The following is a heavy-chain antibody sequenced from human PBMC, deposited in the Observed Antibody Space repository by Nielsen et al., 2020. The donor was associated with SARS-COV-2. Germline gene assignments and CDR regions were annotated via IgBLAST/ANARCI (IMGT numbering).Heavy chain of an antibody. V-gene: IGHV4-34*01. CDR3: ARQRGYQYYYYGMDV. CDR2: INHSGST. Sequence: SETLSLTCAVYGGSFSGYYWSWIRQPPGKGLEWIGEINHSGSTNYNPSLKSRVTISVDTSKNQFSLKLSSVTAADTAVYYCARQRGYQYYYYGMDVWGQGTTVTVSS. CDR1: GGSFSGYY. J-gene: IGHJ6*02. D-gene: IGHD5-12*01.